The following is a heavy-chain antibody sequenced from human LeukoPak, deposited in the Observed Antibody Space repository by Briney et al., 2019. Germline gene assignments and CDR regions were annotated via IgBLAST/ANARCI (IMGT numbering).Heavy chain of an antibody. Sequence: PGGSLRLSCVVSGFTFSGYAMHWVRQAPGKGLEWVAVIASDGKDKHYADSVKGRFTISRDNAKNSLYLQMNSLRADDTAVYHCARQETSSYNGAFDIWGQGTMVSVSS. V-gene: IGHV3-30*03. CDR2: IASDGKDK. CDR1: GFTFSGYA. CDR3: ARQETSSYNGAFDI. D-gene: IGHD1-26*01. J-gene: IGHJ3*02.